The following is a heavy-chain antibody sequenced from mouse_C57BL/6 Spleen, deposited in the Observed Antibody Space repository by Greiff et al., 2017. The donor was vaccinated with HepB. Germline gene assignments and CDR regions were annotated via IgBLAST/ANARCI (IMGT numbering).Heavy chain of an antibody. Sequence: EVQLKESGPELVKPGDSVKISCKASGYSFTGYFMNWVMQSHGKSLEWIGRINPYNGDTFYNQKFKGKATLTVDKSSSTAHMELRSLTSEDSAVYYCARRGEAMDYWGQGTSVTVSS. D-gene: IGHD2-13*01. CDR2: INPYNGDT. V-gene: IGHV1-20*01. CDR3: ARRGEAMDY. J-gene: IGHJ4*01. CDR1: GYSFTGYF.